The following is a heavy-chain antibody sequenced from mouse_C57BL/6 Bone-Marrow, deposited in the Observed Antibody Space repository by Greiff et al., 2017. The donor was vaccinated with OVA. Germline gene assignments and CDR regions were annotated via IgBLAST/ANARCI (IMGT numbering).Heavy chain of an antibody. V-gene: IGHV2-6*01. CDR2: IWGVGST. Sequence: VQLQESGPGLVAPSQSLSITCTVSGFSLTSYGVDWVRQSPGKGLEWLGVIWGVGSTNYNSALKSRLSISKDNSKSQVFLKMNSLQTDDTAMYYCARRANWDVFAYWGQGTLVTVSA. CDR1: GFSLTSYG. D-gene: IGHD4-1*01. J-gene: IGHJ3*01. CDR3: ARRANWDVFAY.